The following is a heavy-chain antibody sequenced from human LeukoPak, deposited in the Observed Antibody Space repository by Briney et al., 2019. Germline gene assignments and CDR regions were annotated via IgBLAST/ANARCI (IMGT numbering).Heavy chain of an antibody. V-gene: IGHV3-23*01. CDR3: AKDRGSYRDFDY. J-gene: IGHJ4*02. CDR1: GFTFSSYA. Sequence: GGSLRLSCAASGFTFSSYAMSWVRQAPGKGLEWVSTITGGGGSTYYADSVKGRFTISGDNSKNTLYLQMNSLRAEDTAIFYCAKDRGSYRDFDYWGQGTLVTVSS. D-gene: IGHD1-26*01. CDR2: ITGGGGST.